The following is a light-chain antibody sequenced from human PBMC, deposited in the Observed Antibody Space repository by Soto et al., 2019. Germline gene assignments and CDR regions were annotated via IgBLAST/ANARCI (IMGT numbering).Light chain of an antibody. Sequence: EIVVTQSPATLSVSPGERATLSCRASQSVSSNLAWYQQKPGQAPRLLIYGASTRATGIPARFSGSGSGTEFTLTISSLEPEDFAVYYCQQYGSSITFGQGTRLEIK. CDR1: QSVSSN. J-gene: IGKJ5*01. V-gene: IGKV3-15*01. CDR2: GAS. CDR3: QQYGSSIT.